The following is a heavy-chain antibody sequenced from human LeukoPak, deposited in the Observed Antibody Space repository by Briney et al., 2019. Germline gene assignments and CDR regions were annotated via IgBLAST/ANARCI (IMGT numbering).Heavy chain of an antibody. CDR3: ANGRQQWLVSTELDY. D-gene: IGHD6-19*01. CDR2: ISYDGSNK. J-gene: IGHJ4*02. Sequence: PGRSLRLSCAASGFTFSSYGMHWVRQAPGKGLEWVAVISYDGSNKYYADSVKGRFTISRDNSKNTLYLQMSSLRAEDTAVYYCANGRQQWLVSTELDYWGQGTLVTVSS. CDR1: GFTFSSYG. V-gene: IGHV3-30*18.